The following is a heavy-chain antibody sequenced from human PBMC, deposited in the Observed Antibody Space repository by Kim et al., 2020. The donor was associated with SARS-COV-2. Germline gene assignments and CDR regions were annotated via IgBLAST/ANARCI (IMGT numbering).Heavy chain of an antibody. CDR1: GFTFSSYA. V-gene: IGHV3-30*04. CDR2: ISYDGSNK. D-gene: IGHD6-13*01. CDR3: ASHYSSSWYRYYYYYYGMDV. Sequence: GGSLRLSCAASGFTFSSYAMHWVRQAPGKGLEWVAVISYDGSNKYYADSVKGRFTISRDNSKNTLYLQMNSLRAEDTAVYYCASHYSSSWYRYYYYYYGMDVWGQGTTVTVSS. J-gene: IGHJ6*02.